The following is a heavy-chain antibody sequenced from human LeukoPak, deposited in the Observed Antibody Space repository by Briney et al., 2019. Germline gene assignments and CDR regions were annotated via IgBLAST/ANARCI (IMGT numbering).Heavy chain of an antibody. CDR3: AKDLMSEVVVAAMPDY. CDR2: ISGSGGST. V-gene: IGHV3-23*01. CDR1: GFTFSSYA. D-gene: IGHD2-15*01. J-gene: IGHJ4*02. Sequence: GGSLRLSCAASGFTFSSYAMSWVRQAPGKGLEWVSAISGSGGSTYYADSVKGRFTISRDNSKNTLYLQMNSLRAEDTAVYYCAKDLMSEVVVAAMPDYWGQGTLVTVSS.